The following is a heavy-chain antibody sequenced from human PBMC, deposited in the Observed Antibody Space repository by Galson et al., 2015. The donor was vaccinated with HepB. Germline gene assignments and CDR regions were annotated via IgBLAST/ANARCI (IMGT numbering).Heavy chain of an antibody. CDR1: GGSFSGYY. J-gene: IGHJ4*02. V-gene: IGHV4-34*01. CDR3: ARGRKSTWDY. CDR2: INHSGST. Sequence: SETLSLTCAVYGGSFSGYYWSWIRQPPGKGLEWIGEINHSGSTNYNPSLKSRVTTSVDTSKNQFSLKLSSVTAADTAVYYCARGRKSTWDYWGQGTLVTVSS. D-gene: IGHD5/OR15-5a*01.